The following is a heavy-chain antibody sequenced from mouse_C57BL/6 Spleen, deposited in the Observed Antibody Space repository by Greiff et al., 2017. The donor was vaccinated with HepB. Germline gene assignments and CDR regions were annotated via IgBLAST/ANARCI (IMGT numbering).Heavy chain of an antibody. J-gene: IGHJ4*01. Sequence: QVQLKQPGAELVRPGSSVKLSCKASGYTFTSYWMDWVKQRPGQGLEWIGNIYPSDSETHYNQKFKDKATLTVDKSSSTAYMQLSSLTSEDSAVYYCASRTGNYGGRYAMDYWGQGTSVTVSS. CDR3: ASRTGNYGGRYAMDY. D-gene: IGHD2-1*01. V-gene: IGHV1-61*01. CDR1: GYTFTSYW. CDR2: IYPSDSET.